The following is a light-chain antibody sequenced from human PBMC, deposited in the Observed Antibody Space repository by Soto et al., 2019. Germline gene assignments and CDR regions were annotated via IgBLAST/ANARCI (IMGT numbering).Light chain of an antibody. Sequence: EVVLTQSPGTLSLSPGERATLSCRASETVGSNYLAWYQQQPGQAPRLLIFDASIRATGIPDRFSGSGSGTEFSLTISRLEPEDSAVYFCHHYGYGADTFGKGTKLEI. J-gene: IGKJ2*01. CDR2: DAS. V-gene: IGKV3-20*01. CDR3: HHYGYGADT. CDR1: ETVGSNY.